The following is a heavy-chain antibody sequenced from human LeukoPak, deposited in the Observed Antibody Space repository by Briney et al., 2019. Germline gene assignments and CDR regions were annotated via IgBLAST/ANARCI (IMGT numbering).Heavy chain of an antibody. CDR1: GVSISSYY. CDR2: IFYSGST. Sequence: SETLSLTCTVSGVSISSYYWSWIRQSPGKGLEWIGYIFYSGSTNYNPSLKSRVTISVDTSKNQFSLKLTSVTAADTAVYYCASRSSIWSGYQDTLYYFDSWGQGTLVTVSS. D-gene: IGHD3-3*01. V-gene: IGHV4-59*01. J-gene: IGHJ4*02. CDR3: ASRSSIWSGYQDTLYYFDS.